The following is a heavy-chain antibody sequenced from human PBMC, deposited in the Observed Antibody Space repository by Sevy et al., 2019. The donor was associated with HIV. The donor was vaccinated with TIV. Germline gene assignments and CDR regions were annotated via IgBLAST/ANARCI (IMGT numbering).Heavy chain of an antibody. D-gene: IGHD1-1*01. V-gene: IGHV3-30-3*01. CDR1: GFTFSDYS. CDR3: ALERLSSNVAEYFQN. Sequence: GWSLRLSCAASGFTFSDYSMHWVRQAPGKGLEWVATISYEGSNKHYADSVKGRFTLSRDNSKNSLFLQMNSLRAEDTAVYYCALERLSSNVAEYFQNWGQGTLVTVSS. J-gene: IGHJ1*01. CDR2: ISYEGSNK.